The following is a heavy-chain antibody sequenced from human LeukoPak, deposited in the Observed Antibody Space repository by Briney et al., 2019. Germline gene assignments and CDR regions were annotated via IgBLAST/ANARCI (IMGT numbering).Heavy chain of an antibody. CDR3: AKDSADIVVVPAATDYYYYYYMDV. CDR2: ISYDGSNK. Sequence: GGSLRLSCAASGFTFSSYAMHWVRQAPGKGLEWVAVISYDGSNKYYADSVKGRFTISRDNSKNTLYLQMNSLRAEDTAVYYCAKDSADIVVVPAATDYYYYYYMDVWGKGTTVTNSS. D-gene: IGHD2-2*01. V-gene: IGHV3-30*04. CDR1: GFTFSSYA. J-gene: IGHJ6*03.